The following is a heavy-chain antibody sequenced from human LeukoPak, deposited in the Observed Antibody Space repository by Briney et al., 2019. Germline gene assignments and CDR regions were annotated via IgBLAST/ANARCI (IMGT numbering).Heavy chain of an antibody. Sequence: ASVTLSCKASGSTFSPYYLHWERHAPGQGHGWMGWVNPNSGGTNYAQNYQGRVTMTRDTSISTAYMELSRLRPDDTAVFYCARGHQGYYHYMDGWGKGTTVTVSS. CDR3: ARGHQGYYHYMDG. V-gene: IGHV1-2*02. CDR1: GSTFSPYY. J-gene: IGHJ6*03. CDR2: VNPNSGGT. D-gene: IGHD2-2*01.